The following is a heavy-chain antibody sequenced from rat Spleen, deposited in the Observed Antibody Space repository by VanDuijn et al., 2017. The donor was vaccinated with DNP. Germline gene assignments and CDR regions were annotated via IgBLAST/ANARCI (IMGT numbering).Heavy chain of an antibody. V-gene: IGHV1-43*01. CDR2: INTGSGGT. J-gene: IGHJ2*01. D-gene: IGHD1-1*01. Sequence: QVQLQQSGAEQARPGSSVKISCKASGYPFTSSYIGWIKQTTGQGLELIGYINTGSGGTGYNEKFKGKATLTVDKSSTTAFMQLSSLTPDDSAVDYCARCPLYYYSGYYFDYWGQGVMVTVSS. CDR1: GYPFTSSY. CDR3: ARCPLYYYSGYYFDY.